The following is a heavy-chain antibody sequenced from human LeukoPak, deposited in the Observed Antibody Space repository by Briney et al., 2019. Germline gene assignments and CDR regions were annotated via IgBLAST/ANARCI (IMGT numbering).Heavy chain of an antibody. CDR3: AKLPFGIAAAGTRNWYFDL. CDR1: GFTFRSYA. J-gene: IGHJ2*01. V-gene: IGHV3-23*01. CDR2: ISGSGGST. D-gene: IGHD6-13*01. Sequence: GGSLRLSCAASGFTFRSYALSWVRQAPGKGLEWVSGISGSGGSTYYADSVKGRFTISRDNSKNTLYLQMNSLRAEDTAVYYCAKLPFGIAAAGTRNWYFDLWGRGTLVTVSS.